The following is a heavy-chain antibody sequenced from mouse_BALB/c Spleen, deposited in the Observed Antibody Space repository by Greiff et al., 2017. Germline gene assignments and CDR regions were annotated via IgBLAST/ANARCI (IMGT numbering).Heavy chain of an antibody. V-gene: IGHV14-3*02. J-gene: IGHJ3*01. CDR1: GFNIKDTY. Sequence: VQLKESGAELVKPGASVKLSCTASGFNIKDTYMHWVKQRPEQGLEWIGRIDPANGNTKYDPKFQGKATITADTSSNTAYLQLSSLTSEDTAVYYCARSNDYGWFADWGQGTLVTVSA. CDR3: ARSNDYGWFAD. D-gene: IGHD2-4*01. CDR2: IDPANGNT.